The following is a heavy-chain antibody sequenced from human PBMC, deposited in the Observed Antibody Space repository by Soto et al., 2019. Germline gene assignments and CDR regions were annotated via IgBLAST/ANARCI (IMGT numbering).Heavy chain of an antibody. CDR2: IKPDGSEQ. Sequence: GGSLRLSCAASEFTFDKYYMTWVRQAPGKGPEWVANIKPDGSEQYYVDSVKGRFTISRDNANNSLYLQMNSLRAEDTAVYFCARGNWNYYYGFDVWGKG. CDR3: ARGNWNYYYGFDV. D-gene: IGHD1-20*01. V-gene: IGHV3-7*01. J-gene: IGHJ6*04. CDR1: EFTFDKYY.